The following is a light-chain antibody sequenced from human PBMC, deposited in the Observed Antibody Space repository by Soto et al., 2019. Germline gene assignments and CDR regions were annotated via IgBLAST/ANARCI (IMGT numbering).Light chain of an antibody. V-gene: IGKV3-11*01. J-gene: IGKJ1*01. Sequence: EIVLTQSPATLSLSPGERATLSCRASQSVSSYLAWYQQKPGQAPRLLIYDASNRATGIPARFSGSGSGTVFTLTISSLEPEDFAVYYCQQRSNWRTWTFGQGTKVEIK. CDR3: QQRSNWRTWT. CDR1: QSVSSY. CDR2: DAS.